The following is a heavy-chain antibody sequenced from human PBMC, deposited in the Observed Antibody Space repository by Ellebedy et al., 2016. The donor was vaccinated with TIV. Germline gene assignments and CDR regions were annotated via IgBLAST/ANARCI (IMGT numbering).Heavy chain of an antibody. V-gene: IGHV3-23*01. D-gene: IGHD3-16*01. Sequence: GGSLRLSXAASGFTFSSYAMSWVRQAPGKGLEWVSAISGSGGSTYYADSVQGRFTISRDNSKNTLYLQMNSLRAEDTAVYYCARVWGADEGLDIWGQGTMVTVSS. CDR3: ARVWGADEGLDI. CDR2: ISGSGGST. J-gene: IGHJ3*02. CDR1: GFTFSSYA.